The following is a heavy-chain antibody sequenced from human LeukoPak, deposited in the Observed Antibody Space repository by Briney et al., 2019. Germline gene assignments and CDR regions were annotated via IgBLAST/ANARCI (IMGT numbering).Heavy chain of an antibody. CDR3: ARQNSGSYGRALGAFDI. V-gene: IGHV4-39*01. CDR2: IYYSGST. D-gene: IGHD1-26*01. Sequence: PSETLSLTCTVSGGSINSGSYYWGWIRQPPGKGLEWIGSIYYSGSTYYNPSLKSRVTISVDTSKNQFSLKLSSVTAADTAVYYCARQNSGSYGRALGAFDIWGQGTMVTVSS. CDR1: GGSINSGSYY. J-gene: IGHJ3*02.